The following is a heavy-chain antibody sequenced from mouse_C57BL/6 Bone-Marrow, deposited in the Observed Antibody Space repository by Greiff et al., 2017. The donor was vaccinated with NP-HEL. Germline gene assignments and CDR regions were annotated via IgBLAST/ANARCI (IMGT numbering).Heavy chain of an antibody. J-gene: IGHJ3*01. V-gene: IGHV5-4*03. CDR2: ISDGGSYT. CDR3: AREGDYYGSSYPFAY. CDR1: GFTFSSYA. Sequence: EVKVEESGGGLVKPGGSLKLSCAASGFTFSSYAMSWVRQTPEKRLEWVATISDGGSYTYYPDNVKGRFTISRDNAKNNLYLQMSHLKSEDTAMYYCAREGDYYGSSYPFAYWGQGTLVTVSA. D-gene: IGHD1-1*01.